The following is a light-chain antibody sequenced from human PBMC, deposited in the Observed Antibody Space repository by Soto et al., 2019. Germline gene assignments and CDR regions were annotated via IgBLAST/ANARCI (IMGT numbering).Light chain of an antibody. CDR3: QPYCSSPWT. CDR2: GAS. CDR1: QSVSSSY. V-gene: IGKV3-20*01. Sequence: EIVVTQSPGTLSLSPGERATLSCRASQSVSSSYLAWYQQKPGQAPRHLIYGASSRDTGIPDSFSGSGSGTDFTLNISRLEPDDFAVYYCQPYCSSPWTFGQATKLEIK. J-gene: IGKJ1*01.